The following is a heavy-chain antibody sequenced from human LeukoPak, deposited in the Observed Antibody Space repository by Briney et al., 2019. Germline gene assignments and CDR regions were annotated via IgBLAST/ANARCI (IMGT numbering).Heavy chain of an antibody. D-gene: IGHD3-22*01. V-gene: IGHV3-30*02. J-gene: IGHJ3*02. CDR2: IRYDGSNK. CDR1: GSTFSSYG. Sequence: GGSLRLSCAASGSTFSSYGMHWVRQAPGKGLEWVAFIRYDGSNKYYADSVKGRFTISRDNSKNTLYMQMNSLRVEDTAVYYCAKATYYYDSSGYYLDAFDIWGQGTMVTVSS. CDR3: AKATYYYDSSGYYLDAFDI.